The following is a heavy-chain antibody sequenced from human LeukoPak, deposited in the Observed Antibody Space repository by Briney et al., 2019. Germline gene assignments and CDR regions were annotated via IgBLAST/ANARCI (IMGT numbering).Heavy chain of an antibody. V-gene: IGHV3-33*08. CDR1: GFAFSSYA. CDR2: IWFDGSNK. J-gene: IGHJ3*02. CDR3: ARGAYCSGGRCPGAFDI. Sequence: PGGSLRPSCAASGFAFSSYAMYSVSQAPSKWLEWVTVIWFDGSNKYYADSVKGRFTISRDNSKNPLYLQMNSLRADDTAVYYCARGAYCSGGRCPGAFDIWGQGTMVTVSS. D-gene: IGHD2-15*01.